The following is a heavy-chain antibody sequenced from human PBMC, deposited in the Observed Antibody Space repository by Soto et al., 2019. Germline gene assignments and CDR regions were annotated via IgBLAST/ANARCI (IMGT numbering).Heavy chain of an antibody. V-gene: IGHV2-5*02. Sequence: SGPTLRNPTQTLAQACTFSGFSLSTSGVGVGWIRQPPGKALEWLALIYWDDDKRYSPSLKSRLTITKDTSKNQVVLTMTNMDPVDTATYYCAHTLLRLDGFDYWGQGTLVTVSS. CDR3: AHTLLRLDGFDY. D-gene: IGHD3-22*01. CDR1: GFSLSTSGVG. CDR2: IYWDDDK. J-gene: IGHJ4*02.